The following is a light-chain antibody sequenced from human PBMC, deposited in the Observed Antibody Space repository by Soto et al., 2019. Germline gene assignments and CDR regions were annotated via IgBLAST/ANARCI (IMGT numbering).Light chain of an antibody. J-gene: IGLJ1*01. CDR3: SSYTTSNTRQIV. CDR2: DVT. V-gene: IGLV2-14*03. CDR1: SSDVGGYNY. Sequence: QSVLTQPASVSGSPGQSITISCTGTSSDVGGYNYVSWYQHHPGKAPKLIIYDVTNRPSGVSNTFSGSKSGNTASLTISLLQPEDEADYYCSSYTTSNTRQIVFGTGTKVTVL.